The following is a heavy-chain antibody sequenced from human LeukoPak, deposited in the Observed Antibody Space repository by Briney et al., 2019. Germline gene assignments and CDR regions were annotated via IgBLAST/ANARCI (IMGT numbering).Heavy chain of an antibody. D-gene: IGHD6-13*01. CDR2: INSDGSST. Sequence: GGSLRLSCAASGFTFSSYWMHWVRQAPGKGLVWVSRINSDGSSTSYADSVKGRFTISRDNAKNTLYLQMNSLRAEDTAVYYCASGWQQVGFDYWGQGTLATVSS. J-gene: IGHJ4*02. CDR3: ASGWQQVGFDY. V-gene: IGHV3-74*01. CDR1: GFTFSSYW.